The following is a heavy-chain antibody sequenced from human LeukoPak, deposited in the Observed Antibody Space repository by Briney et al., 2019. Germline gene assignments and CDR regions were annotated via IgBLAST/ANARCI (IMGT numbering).Heavy chain of an antibody. CDR2: ISSSSSYI. CDR3: AREGGYDILTGYYYYYYYKDV. J-gene: IGHJ6*03. Sequence: PGGSLRLSCAASGFTFSSYSMNWVRQAPGKGLEWVSSISSSSSYIYYADSVKGRFTISRDNAKNSLYLQMNSLRAEDTAVYYCAREGGYDILTGYYYYYYYKDVWGKGTTVTVSS. V-gene: IGHV3-21*01. D-gene: IGHD3-9*01. CDR1: GFTFSSYS.